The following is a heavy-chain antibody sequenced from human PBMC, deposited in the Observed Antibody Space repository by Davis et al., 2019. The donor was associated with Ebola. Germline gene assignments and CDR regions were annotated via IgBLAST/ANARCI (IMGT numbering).Heavy chain of an antibody. V-gene: IGHV3-23*01. CDR1: GFTISSYA. J-gene: IGHJ4*02. D-gene: IGHD3-16*01. Sequence: GESLNTSCAASGFTISSYAMRWVRQAPGQGLEWVAAISYSGGSTYYADSVKGRFTISRDNSKNTVYLQMKSLRAEDTAVYYCARGPGGRSIFDYWGQGTLVTFSS. CDR2: ISYSGGST. CDR3: ARGPGGRSIFDY.